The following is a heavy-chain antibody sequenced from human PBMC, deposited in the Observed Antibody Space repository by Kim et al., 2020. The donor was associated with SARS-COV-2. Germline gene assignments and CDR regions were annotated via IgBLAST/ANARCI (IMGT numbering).Heavy chain of an antibody. CDR3: AKGDVQLWSPFYY. J-gene: IGHJ4*02. CDR2: IYSGGSST. Sequence: GGSLRLSCAASGFTFSSYAMSWVRQAPGKGLEWVSVIYSGGSSTYYADSVKGRFTISRDNSKKTLYLQMNSLRAEDTAVYYCAKGDVQLWSPFYYWGQGTLGTVSS. CDR1: GFTFSSYA. D-gene: IGHD5-18*01. V-gene: IGHV3-23*03.